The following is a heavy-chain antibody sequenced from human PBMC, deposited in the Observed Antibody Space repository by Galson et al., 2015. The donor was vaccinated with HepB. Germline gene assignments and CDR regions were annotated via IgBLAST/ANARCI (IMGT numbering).Heavy chain of an antibody. J-gene: IGHJ4*02. CDR3: ARWYGESNDWYGPFDH. CDR1: GFTFNKYA. V-gene: IGHV3-30-3*01. D-gene: IGHD3-9*01. CDR2: ISYDGSNI. Sequence: SLRLSCAGSGFTFNKYAVHWVRQAPGKGLEWLAVISYDGSNIHYAGSVKGRLTISRDNSKNTVYLQMSSLGPDDTAIYYCARWYGESNDWYGPFDHWGQGTLVTVSS.